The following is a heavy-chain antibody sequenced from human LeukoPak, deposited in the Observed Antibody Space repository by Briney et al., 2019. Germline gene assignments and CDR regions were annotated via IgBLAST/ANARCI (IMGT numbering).Heavy chain of an antibody. D-gene: IGHD3-9*01. Sequence: SETLSLTCTVSGGSTSSYYWSWIRQPPGKGLEWIVYIYYSGSTNYNPSLKSRVTISVDTSKNQFSLKLSSVTAADTAVYQGAGGIRYFDWFPFDYWGQGTLVTVSS. CDR2: IYYSGST. CDR1: GGSTSSYY. CDR3: AGGIRYFDWFPFDY. V-gene: IGHV4-59*08. J-gene: IGHJ4*02.